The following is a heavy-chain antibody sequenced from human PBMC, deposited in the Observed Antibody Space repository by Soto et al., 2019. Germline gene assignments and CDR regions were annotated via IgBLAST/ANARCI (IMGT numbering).Heavy chain of an antibody. CDR3: ARDDRYSGTFDY. J-gene: IGHJ4*02. D-gene: IGHD3-16*02. CDR2: VSSDGREK. V-gene: IGHV3-7*01. Sequence: EVQLEESGGGLVQPGGSLRLSCAASGFSFSSYWMSWVRQAPGKGPEWVASVSSDGREKTYADSVKGRFTISRDNAENSLFLQINSLRADDTAVYYCARDDRYSGTFDYWGQGDLVTVSS. CDR1: GFSFSSYW.